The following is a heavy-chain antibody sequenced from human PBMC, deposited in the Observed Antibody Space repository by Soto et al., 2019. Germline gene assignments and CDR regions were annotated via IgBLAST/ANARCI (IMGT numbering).Heavy chain of an antibody. D-gene: IGHD3-3*01. CDR2: VSGSGGSA. V-gene: IGHV3-23*01. CDR3: ANVHLAGGLFGGVIKYYYCMDV. Sequence: GGSLRLSCAASGFTFSSYAMSWVRQAPGKGLEWVSGVSGSGGSAYYADFVKGRFTISRDNSKNTLYLQMNSLRAEDTAVYYCANVHLAGGLFGGVIKYYYCMDVWGQGTTVTVSS. CDR1: GFTFSSYA. J-gene: IGHJ6*02.